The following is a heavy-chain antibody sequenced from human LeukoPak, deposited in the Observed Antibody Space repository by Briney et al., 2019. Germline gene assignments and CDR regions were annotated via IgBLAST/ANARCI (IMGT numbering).Heavy chain of an antibody. CDR1: GFTFSSYW. CDR3: ATVRSNYYYYYMDV. D-gene: IGHD1-14*01. Sequence: GGSLRLSCAASGFTFSSYWMSWVRQAPGKGLEWVANIKQDGSEKYYVDSVKGRFTISRDNAKNSLYLQMNSLRAEDTAVYYCATVRSNYYYYYMDVWGKGITVTVSS. V-gene: IGHV3-7*01. J-gene: IGHJ6*03. CDR2: IKQDGSEK.